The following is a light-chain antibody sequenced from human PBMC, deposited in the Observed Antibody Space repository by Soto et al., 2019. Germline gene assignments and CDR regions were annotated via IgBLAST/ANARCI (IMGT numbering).Light chain of an antibody. CDR3: VSYTSGTTYV. CDR2: DVA. CDR1: SSDVGGSNF. V-gene: IGLV2-14*03. J-gene: IGLJ1*01. Sequence: QSALTQPASVSDSPGQSITISCTGTSSDVGGSNFVSWYQQHPGKPPKLIIYDVANRPSGVSNRFSGSKSGSTASLIISRLQTEDEADYYCVSYTSGTTYVYGTAIKVTVL.